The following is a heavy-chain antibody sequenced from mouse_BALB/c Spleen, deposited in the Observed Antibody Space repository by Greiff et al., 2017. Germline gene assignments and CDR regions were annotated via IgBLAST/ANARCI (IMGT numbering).Heavy chain of an antibody. CDR1: GFNIKDTY. V-gene: IGHV14-3*02. J-gene: IGHJ3*01. CDR2: IDPANGNT. Sequence: EVKLQQSGAELVKPGASVKLSCTASGFNIKDTYMHWVKQRPEQGLEWIGRIDPANGNTKYDPKFQGKATITADTSSNTAYLQLSSLTSEDTAVYYCAMELGPSWFAYWGQGTLVTVSA. CDR3: AMELGPSWFAY. D-gene: IGHD4-1*01.